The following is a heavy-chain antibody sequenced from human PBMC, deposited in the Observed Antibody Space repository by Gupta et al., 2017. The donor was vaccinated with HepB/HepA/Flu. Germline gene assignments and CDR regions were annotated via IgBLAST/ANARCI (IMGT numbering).Heavy chain of an antibody. D-gene: IGHD5-12*01. CDR2: ISRSSSTL. V-gene: IGHV3-48*03. CDR3: ARDISGYFNYYFDS. J-gene: IGHJ4*02. Sequence: ELQLVESGGALVQPGGSLRIPWATCGCPFRTYEMNWVRKAPGKGLEWVSKISRSSSTLYYADSVQGRFTIARDNGKNSLYLQMNSLRAEDTAVYYCARDISGYFNYYFDSWGQGTLVTVSA. CDR1: GCPFRTYE.